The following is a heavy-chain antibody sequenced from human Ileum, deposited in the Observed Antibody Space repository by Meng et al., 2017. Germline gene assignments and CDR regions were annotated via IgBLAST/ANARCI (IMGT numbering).Heavy chain of an antibody. V-gene: IGHV4-39*01. CDR1: GDSVTSSLYY. CDR3: ARQGDDILTGIPNINWFDP. D-gene: IGHD3-9*01. CDR2: IYYSGNT. J-gene: IGHJ5*02. Sequence: QVRLQESGPGRVQPSETLSLTCTVSGDSVTSSLYYWGWIRQPPGKGLEWIGSIYYSGNTYYNPSLKSRVIISVDTSENQFSLKLSSVTAADTALYYCARQGDDILTGIPNINWFDPWGQGTLVTVSS.